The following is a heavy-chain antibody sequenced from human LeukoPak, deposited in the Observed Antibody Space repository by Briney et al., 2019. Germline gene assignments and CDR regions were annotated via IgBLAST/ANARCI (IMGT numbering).Heavy chain of an antibody. CDR3: ARDEGYYYDSSGYPSGY. D-gene: IGHD3-22*01. CDR2: ISSSSSYI. V-gene: IGHV3-21*01. CDR1: GFTFSSYS. J-gene: IGHJ4*02. Sequence: GGSLRLSCAASGFTFSSYSMNWVRQAPGKGLEWVSSISSSSSYIYYADSVKGRFTISRDNAKNSLYLQMNSLRAEDTAVYYCARDEGYYYDSSGYPSGYWGQGTLVTVSS.